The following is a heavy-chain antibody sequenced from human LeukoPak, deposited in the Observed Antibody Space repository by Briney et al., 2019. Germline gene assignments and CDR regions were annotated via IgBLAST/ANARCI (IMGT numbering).Heavy chain of an antibody. CDR3: ARDLSSWYNVWFDP. V-gene: IGHV3-7*01. CDR1: GFTFSSYW. J-gene: IGHJ5*02. CDR2: IKQDGSEK. D-gene: IGHD6-13*01. Sequence: PGGSLRLSCAASGFTFSSYWMSWVRQAPGKGLEWVANIKQDGSEKYYVDSVKGRFTISRDNAKSSLYLQMNSLRAEDTAVYYCARDLSSWYNVWFDPWGQGTLVTVSS.